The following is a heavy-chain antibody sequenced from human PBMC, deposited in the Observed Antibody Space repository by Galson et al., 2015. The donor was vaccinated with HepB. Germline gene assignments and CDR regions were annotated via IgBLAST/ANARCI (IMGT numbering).Heavy chain of an antibody. CDR3: ASGVTAVTGTAC. D-gene: IGHD6-19*01. CDR2: INSGGGT. V-gene: IGHV3-66*01. Sequence: SLRLSCAASGFTVSNSHMYWVRQAPGKGLESVSLINSGGGTFYADSVKGRFTISTDNSKNTLYLQMNSLRAEDTAVYYCASGVTAVTGTACWGQGSLVTVSS. CDR1: GFTVSNSH. J-gene: IGHJ4*02.